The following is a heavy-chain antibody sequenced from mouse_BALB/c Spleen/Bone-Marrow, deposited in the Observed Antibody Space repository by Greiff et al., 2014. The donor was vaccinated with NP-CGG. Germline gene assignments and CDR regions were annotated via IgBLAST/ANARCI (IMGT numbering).Heavy chain of an antibody. Sequence: HVKQSGPELVKPGASVKMSCKASGYTFTSYVMHWVKQKPGQGLEWIGYINPYNDGTKYNEKFKGKATLTPDKSSSTAYMELSSPTSEDSAVYYCTLYLFAYWGQGTLVTVSA. J-gene: IGHJ3*01. V-gene: IGHV1-14*01. CDR3: TLYLFAY. CDR1: GYTFTSYV. D-gene: IGHD1-3*01. CDR2: INPYNDGT.